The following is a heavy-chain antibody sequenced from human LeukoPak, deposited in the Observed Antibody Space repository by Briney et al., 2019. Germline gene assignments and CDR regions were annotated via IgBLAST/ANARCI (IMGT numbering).Heavy chain of an antibody. CDR2: ISYDGGNK. Sequence: PGGSLRLSCAASGFTFSSYAMHWVRQAPGKGLEWVAVISYDGGNKYYADSVKGRFTISRDNSKNTLYLQMNSLRAEDTAVYYCARVVSETGTTWGSDYWGQGTLVTVSS. V-gene: IGHV3-30-3*01. CDR3: ARVVSETGTTWGSDY. CDR1: GFTFSSYA. D-gene: IGHD1-1*01. J-gene: IGHJ4*02.